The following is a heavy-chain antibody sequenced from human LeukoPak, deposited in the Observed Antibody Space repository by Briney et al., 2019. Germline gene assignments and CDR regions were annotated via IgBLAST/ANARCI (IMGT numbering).Heavy chain of an antibody. CDR3: ARTEYYYDSSGYPVDAFDI. Sequence: GRSLRLSCAASGFTFSSYAMHWVRQAPGKGLEWVAVISYDGSNKYYADSVKGRFTISRDNSKNTLYLQMNSLRAEDTAVYYCARTEYYYDSSGYPVDAFDIWGQGTMVTVSS. V-gene: IGHV3-30*04. J-gene: IGHJ3*02. D-gene: IGHD3-22*01. CDR2: ISYDGSNK. CDR1: GFTFSSYA.